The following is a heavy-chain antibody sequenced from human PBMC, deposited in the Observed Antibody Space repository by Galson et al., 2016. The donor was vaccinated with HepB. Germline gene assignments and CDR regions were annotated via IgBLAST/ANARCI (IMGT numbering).Heavy chain of an antibody. CDR2: ISAYNGNI. CDR3: ARDCSSDCVLSKDC. V-gene: IGHV1-18*01. J-gene: IGHJ4*02. D-gene: IGHD6-19*01. CDR1: GYTFTSYG. Sequence: SVKVSCKASGYTFTSYGISWVRQAPGQGLEWMGWISAYNGNIKNAQKFQGRVTMTTDTSTSTAYMELRSLISDDTAVYYCARDCSSDCVLSKDCWGQGTLVTVSS.